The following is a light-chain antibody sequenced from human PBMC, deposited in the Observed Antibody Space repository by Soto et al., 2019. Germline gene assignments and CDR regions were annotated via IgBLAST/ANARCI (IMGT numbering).Light chain of an antibody. Sequence: QSVLTQPASVSGSPGQSISISCTGTSSDVGGYNYVSWYQQHPGKAPKLMIYDVNNRPSGVSDRFSGSKSGNTASLTISGLRAEDEADYYCSSYTSSSTLVFGTGTKVTVL. CDR3: SSYTSSSTLV. J-gene: IGLJ1*01. CDR1: SSDVGGYNY. V-gene: IGLV2-14*01. CDR2: DVN.